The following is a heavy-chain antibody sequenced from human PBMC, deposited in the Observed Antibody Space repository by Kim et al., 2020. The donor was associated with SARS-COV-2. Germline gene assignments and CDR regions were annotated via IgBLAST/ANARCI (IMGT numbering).Heavy chain of an antibody. J-gene: IGHJ4*02. CDR3: ARSYSSSHHFDY. Sequence: DYAVSVKSRITINPDTSKNQFSLQLNSVTPEDTAVYYCARSYSSSHHFDYWGQGTLVTVSS. V-gene: IGHV6-1*01. D-gene: IGHD6-6*01.